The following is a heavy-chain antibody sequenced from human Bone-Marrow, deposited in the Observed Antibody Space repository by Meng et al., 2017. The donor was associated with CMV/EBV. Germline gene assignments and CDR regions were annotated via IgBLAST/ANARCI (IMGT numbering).Heavy chain of an antibody. CDR2: ISYDGSNK. CDR1: GFTFSSYA. CDR3: AKESKYSSGWPGGMDV. D-gene: IGHD6-19*01. Sequence: GESLKISCAASGFTFSSYAMHWVRQAPGKGLEWVAVISYDGSNKYYADSVKGRFTISRDNSKNTLYLQMNSLRAEDTAVYYCAKESKYSSGWPGGMDVWGQGTTVTVSS. V-gene: IGHV3-30*04. J-gene: IGHJ6*02.